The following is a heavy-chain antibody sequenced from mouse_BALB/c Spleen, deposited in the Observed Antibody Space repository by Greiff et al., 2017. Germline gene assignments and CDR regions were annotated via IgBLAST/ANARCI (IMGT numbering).Heavy chain of an antibody. CDR2: ISSGGSYT. V-gene: IGHV5-9-3*01. D-gene: IGHD2-12*01. Sequence: DVKLVESGGGLVKPGGSLKLSCAASGFTFSSYAMSWVRQTPEKRLEWVATISSGGSYTYYPDSVKGRFTISRDNAKNTLYLQMSSLRSEDTAMYYCARIDDEDAMDYWGQGTSVTVSS. J-gene: IGHJ4*01. CDR3: ARIDDEDAMDY. CDR1: GFTFSSYA.